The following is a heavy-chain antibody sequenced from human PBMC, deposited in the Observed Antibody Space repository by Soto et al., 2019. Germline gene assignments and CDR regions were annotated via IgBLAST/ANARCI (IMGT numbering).Heavy chain of an antibody. CDR1: GYTFTGYY. Sequence: ASVKVSCKASGYTFTGYYMHWVRQAPGQGLEWMGWINPNSGGTNYAQKFQGWVTMTRDTSISTAYMELSRLRSDDTAVYYCARGAMSLIAAPTTGAFDIWGQGTMVTVSS. D-gene: IGHD6-13*01. V-gene: IGHV1-2*04. CDR3: ARGAMSLIAAPTTGAFDI. CDR2: INPNSGGT. J-gene: IGHJ3*02.